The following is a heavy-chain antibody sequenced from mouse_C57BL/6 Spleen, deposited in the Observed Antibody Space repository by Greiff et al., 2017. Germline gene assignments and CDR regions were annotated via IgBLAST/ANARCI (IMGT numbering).Heavy chain of an antibody. J-gene: IGHJ3*01. Sequence: EVQLQQSGPELVKPGASVKIPCKASGYTFTDYNMDWVKQSHGKSLEWIGDINPNNGGTIYNQKFKGKATLTVDKSSSTAYMELRSLTSEDTAVYYCARGALIYYGDDEGFAYWGQGTLVTVSA. D-gene: IGHD2-2*01. CDR2: INPNNGGT. CDR3: ARGALIYYGDDEGFAY. CDR1: GYTFTDYN. V-gene: IGHV1-18*01.